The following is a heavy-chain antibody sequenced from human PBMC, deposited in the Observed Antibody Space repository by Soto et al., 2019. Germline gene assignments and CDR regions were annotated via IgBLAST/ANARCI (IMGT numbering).Heavy chain of an antibody. Sequence: EVQLVESGGGLVQRGGSLRLSCAASGFPLATYWMTWVCQAPGKGLEWVANIKPDGSEKTYLDSVKGRFTISRDDAENSLLLLMNSLRAEDTGVYYCARVAYRWNGKDYWGRGTLVTVSS. D-gene: IGHD1-1*01. J-gene: IGHJ4*02. CDR2: IKPDGSEK. V-gene: IGHV3-7*04. CDR1: GFPLATYW. CDR3: ARVAYRWNGKDY.